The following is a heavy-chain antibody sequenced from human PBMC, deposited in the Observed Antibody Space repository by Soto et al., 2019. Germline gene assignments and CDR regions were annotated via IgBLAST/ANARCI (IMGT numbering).Heavy chain of an antibody. CDR3: ARGRGSSSWNYWGKPYGMDV. CDR2: IYYSGST. J-gene: IGHJ6*02. V-gene: IGHV4-30-4*01. Sequence: QVQLQESGPGLVKPSQTLSLTCTVSGGSISSGDYYWSWIRQPPGKGLEWIGYIYYSGSTYYNPSLKSRVTISVDTSKNQFSLKLSSVTAADTAVYYCARGRGSSSWNYWGKPYGMDVWGQGTTVTVSS. CDR1: GGSISSGDYY. D-gene: IGHD1-7*01.